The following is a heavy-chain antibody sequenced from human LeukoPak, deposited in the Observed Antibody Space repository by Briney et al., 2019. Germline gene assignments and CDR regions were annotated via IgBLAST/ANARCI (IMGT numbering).Heavy chain of an antibody. V-gene: IGHV3-9*01. J-gene: IGHJ6*02. CDR2: LSWNSRSI. CDR3: TKDLASQWFTDIRHYGMDV. Sequence: GGSLRLSCAASGFTFDDYSMHWVRQAPGKGLEWVAGLSWNSRSIGYAGSVKGRFTISRDNAKNSLYLQMVSLRTEDTALYYCTKDLASQWFTDIRHYGMDVWGQGTTVAV. D-gene: IGHD3-22*01. CDR1: GFTFDDYS.